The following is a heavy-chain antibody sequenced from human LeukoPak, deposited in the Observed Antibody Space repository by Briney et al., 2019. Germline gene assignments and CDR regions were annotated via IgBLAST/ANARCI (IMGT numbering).Heavy chain of an antibody. CDR3: ARMLHYYDSSGHNGVDY. J-gene: IGHJ4*02. V-gene: IGHV3-7*01. Sequence: GGSLRLSCTASGVILSNFGMHWVRQVPGKGLEWVANVKQDGSEKYYVDSVKGRFTISRDNAKNSLYLQMNSLRAEDTAVYYCARMLHYYDSSGHNGVDYWGQGTLVTVSS. D-gene: IGHD3-22*01. CDR2: VKQDGSEK. CDR1: GVILSNFG.